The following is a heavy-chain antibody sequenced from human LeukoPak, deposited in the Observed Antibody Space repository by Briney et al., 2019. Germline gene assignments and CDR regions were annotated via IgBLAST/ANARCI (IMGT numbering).Heavy chain of an antibody. V-gene: IGHV4-4*09. D-gene: IGHD4/OR15-4a*01. CDR1: GGSNSSYY. J-gene: IGHJ6*03. CDR2: IYTSGST. CDR3: ARLKDVRVPNMDV. Sequence: SDTLSLTCTVSGGSNSSYYWSWMRQPPGKGLEWIGYIYTSGSTNYNPSLKSRVTISVDTSKNQFSLKLSSVTAADTAVYYCARLKDVRVPNMDVWGKGTTVTVSS.